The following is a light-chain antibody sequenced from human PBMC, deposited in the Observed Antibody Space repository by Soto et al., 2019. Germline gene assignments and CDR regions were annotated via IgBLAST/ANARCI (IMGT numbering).Light chain of an antibody. Sequence: IVMTQSPATLSVSPGERATLSCRASQSVSSNLAWYQQKPGQPPRILIYDASTRGAGIPARFSGSGSGTEFTLTISSLQSEDFVVYYCQQYGSSPWTFGQGTKVDVK. CDR1: QSVSSN. CDR3: QQYGSSPWT. J-gene: IGKJ1*01. CDR2: DAS. V-gene: IGKV3-15*01.